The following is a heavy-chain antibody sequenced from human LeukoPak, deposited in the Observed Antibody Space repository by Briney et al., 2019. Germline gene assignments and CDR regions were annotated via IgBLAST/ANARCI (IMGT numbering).Heavy chain of an antibody. D-gene: IGHD2-2*01. Sequence: ASVKVSCKASGYTFTSYGISWVRQAPGQGLEWMGWISAYNGNTNYAQKLQGRVTMTTDTSTSTAYMELRSLRSDDTAVYYCARGGYCSSTSCGPYYCMDVWGKGTTVTISS. CDR2: ISAYNGNT. J-gene: IGHJ6*03. CDR1: GYTFTSYG. V-gene: IGHV1-18*01. CDR3: ARGGYCSSTSCGPYYCMDV.